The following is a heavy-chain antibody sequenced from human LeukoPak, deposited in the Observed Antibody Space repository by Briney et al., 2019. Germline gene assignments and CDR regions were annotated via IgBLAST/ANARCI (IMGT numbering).Heavy chain of an antibody. CDR3: AKDPYYYDSSGYYHPGPFDY. CDR2: ISASGGST. CDR1: GFTFSSYA. Sequence: PGGSLRLSCAASGFTFSSYAMSWVRQAPGKGLEWVSAISASGGSTYYADSVKGRFTISRDNSKNTLYLQMNSLRAEDTAVYYCAKDPYYYDSSGYYHPGPFDYWGQGTLVTVSS. J-gene: IGHJ4*02. V-gene: IGHV3-23*01. D-gene: IGHD3-22*01.